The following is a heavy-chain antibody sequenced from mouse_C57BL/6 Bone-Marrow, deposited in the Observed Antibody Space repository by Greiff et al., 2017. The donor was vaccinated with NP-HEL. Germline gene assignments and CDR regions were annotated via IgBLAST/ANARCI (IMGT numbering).Heavy chain of an antibody. D-gene: IGHD2-12*01. CDR3: ARGGYYCYYAMDY. V-gene: IGHV1-72*01. Sequence: QVQLQQPGAELVKPGASVKLSCKASGYTFTSYWMHWVKQRPGRGLEWIVRIDPNSGGTKYNEKFKSKATLTVDKPSSTAYMQLSSLTSEDSAVYYCARGGYYCYYAMDYWGQGTSVTVSS. J-gene: IGHJ4*01. CDR2: IDPNSGGT. CDR1: GYTFTSYW.